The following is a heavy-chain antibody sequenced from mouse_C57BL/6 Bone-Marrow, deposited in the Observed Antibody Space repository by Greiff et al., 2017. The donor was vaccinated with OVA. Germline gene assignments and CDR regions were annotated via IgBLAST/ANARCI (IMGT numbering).Heavy chain of an antibody. V-gene: IGHV1-74*01. CDR1: GYTFTSYW. CDR2: IHPSDSDT. D-gene: IGHD2-2*01. J-gene: IGHJ4*01. Sequence: QVQLQQPGAELVKPGASVKVSCKASGYTFTSYWMHWVKQRPGQGLEWIGRIHPSDSDTNYNQKFKGKATLTVDKSSSTAYMQLSSLTSEDSAVYSCAIMKGYDEGYYAMDYWGQGTAVTVSS. CDR3: AIMKGYDEGYYAMDY.